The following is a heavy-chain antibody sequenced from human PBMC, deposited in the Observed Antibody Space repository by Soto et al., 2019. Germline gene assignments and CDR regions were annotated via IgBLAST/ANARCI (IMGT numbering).Heavy chain of an antibody. CDR1: GFSVSSNY. J-gene: IGHJ4*02. Sequence: GGYLRLSCVASGFSVSSNYMGWVRQAPGKGPEWVSGIYSGDATFYADSVKGRFTISKDNSMNTLYLQMDSLRVEDTAVYYCAMPTSSGFIYFWGQGTLVTVSS. D-gene: IGHD3-22*01. CDR3: AMPTSSGFIYF. CDR2: IYSGDAT. V-gene: IGHV3-53*01.